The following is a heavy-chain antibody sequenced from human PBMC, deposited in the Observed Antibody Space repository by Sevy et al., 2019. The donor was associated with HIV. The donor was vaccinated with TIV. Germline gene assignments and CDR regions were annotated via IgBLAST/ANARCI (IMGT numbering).Heavy chain of an antibody. J-gene: IGHJ4*02. V-gene: IGHV3-49*03. D-gene: IGHD6-13*01. Sequence: GGSLRLSCTASGFSFGDYAMSWFRQAPGKGLEWVSFIRSKGYRGTTEYAASVKGRLTFSRDDSKSIAYLQMNSLITEDTAVYYCVRVTAKPIASTGPKFDFWGQGTLVTVSS. CDR1: GFSFGDYA. CDR2: IRSKGYRGTT. CDR3: VRVTAKPIASTGPKFDF.